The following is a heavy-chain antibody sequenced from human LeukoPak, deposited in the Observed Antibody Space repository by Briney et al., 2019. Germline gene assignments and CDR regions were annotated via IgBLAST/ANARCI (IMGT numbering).Heavy chain of an antibody. Sequence: PGGSLRLSCAASGLTFSTYAMTWVRQAPGKGLEWVSSITETGSNTYYADSVKGRFTISRDNPKNMLYLQMNSLTVEDTAVFYCAKTDRGYWGQGTLVTVS. D-gene: IGHD3-10*01. CDR2: ITETGSNT. CDR3: AKTDRGY. V-gene: IGHV3-23*01. CDR1: GLTFSTYA. J-gene: IGHJ4*02.